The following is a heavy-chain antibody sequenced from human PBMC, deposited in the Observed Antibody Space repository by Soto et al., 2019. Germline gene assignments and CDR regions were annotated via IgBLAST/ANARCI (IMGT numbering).Heavy chain of an antibody. CDR2: IYYSGST. V-gene: IGHV4-59*01. J-gene: IGHJ4*02. Sequence: PSETLSLTCTVSGGAISTYWWSLIRQPPRKGLEWIGDIYYSGSTNYNPSLKSRVTISVDTSKNQFSLKLTSVTAADTAVYYCARSRGSNRSFDYWRKGPLITVSS. CDR1: GGAISTYW. D-gene: IGHD3-10*01. CDR3: ARSRGSNRSFDY.